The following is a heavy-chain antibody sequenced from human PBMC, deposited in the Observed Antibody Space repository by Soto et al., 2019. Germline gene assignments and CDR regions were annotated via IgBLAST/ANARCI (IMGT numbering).Heavy chain of an antibody. D-gene: IGHD6-25*01. Sequence: ASVKVSCKAFGYTFTKYYMHWVRQAPGQGLEWMGKINPSDGVTSYAQRFQGRVTMTSESSTGTLYMELSSLTSDDTAVYYFAFSCCGSGGDAFHFSGQGTIVTVSS. V-gene: IGHV1-46*01. CDR3: AFSCCGSGGDAFHF. CDR2: INPSDGVT. CDR1: GYTFTKYY. J-gene: IGHJ3*01.